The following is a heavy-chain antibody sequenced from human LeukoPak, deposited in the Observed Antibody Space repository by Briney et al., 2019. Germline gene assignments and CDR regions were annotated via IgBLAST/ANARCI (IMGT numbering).Heavy chain of an antibody. CDR1: GGSITNYY. Sequence: SETLSLTCTVSGGSITNYYWTWIRQLPGKGLEWIGYIHYSGSTNYNPSLKSRVTISVDTSKNQFSLKLSSVTAADTAVYYCARASVTYYYYYYMDVWGKGTTVTVSS. CDR3: ARASVTYYYYYYMDV. J-gene: IGHJ6*03. V-gene: IGHV4-59*01. CDR2: IHYSGST. D-gene: IGHD4-11*01.